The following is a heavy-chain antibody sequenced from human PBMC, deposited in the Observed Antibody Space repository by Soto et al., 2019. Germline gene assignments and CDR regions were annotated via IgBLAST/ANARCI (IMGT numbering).Heavy chain of an antibody. CDR3: VREDCSGGLAKRFYY. Sequence: GGSLRLSCAASGFTFNSYSPYWMHWARQPPGEGLVWVSSIGGVGTVISHADSVKGRFTVSWDNAKSTLYLQMNSLRVEDTAVYYCVREDCSGGLAKRFYYWVQGTPVTFSS. CDR2: IGGVGTVI. D-gene: IGHD2-15*01. J-gene: IGHJ4*02. CDR1: GFTFNSYSPYW. V-gene: IGHV3-74*01.